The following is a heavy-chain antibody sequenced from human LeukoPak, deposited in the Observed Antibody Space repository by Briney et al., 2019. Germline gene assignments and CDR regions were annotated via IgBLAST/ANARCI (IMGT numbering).Heavy chain of an antibody. D-gene: IGHD3-10*01. CDR1: GFTFDDYG. V-gene: IGHV3-20*01. CDR3: ARVRMRSGSYYRLDYYYGMDV. CDR2: INWNGGST. Sequence: GGSLRLSCAASGFTFDDYGMSWVRHAPGKGLEWVSGINWNGGSTGYADSVKGRFTISRDNAKNSLYLQMNSLRAEDTALYHCARVRMRSGSYYRLDYYYGMDVWGQGTTVTVSS. J-gene: IGHJ6*02.